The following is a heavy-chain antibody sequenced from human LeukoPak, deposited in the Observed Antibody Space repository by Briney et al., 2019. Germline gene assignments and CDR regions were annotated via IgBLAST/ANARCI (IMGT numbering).Heavy chain of an antibody. CDR2: INPNSGGT. Sequence: ASVKVSCKASGYTFTGYYMHWVRQAPGQGLEWMGWINPNSGGTNYAQKSQGRVTMTRDTSISTAYMELSRLRSDDTAVYYCARGPSFGWEPLRDDAFDIWGQGTMVTVSS. CDR1: GYTFTGYY. V-gene: IGHV1-2*02. D-gene: IGHD1-26*01. CDR3: ARGPSFGWEPLRDDAFDI. J-gene: IGHJ3*02.